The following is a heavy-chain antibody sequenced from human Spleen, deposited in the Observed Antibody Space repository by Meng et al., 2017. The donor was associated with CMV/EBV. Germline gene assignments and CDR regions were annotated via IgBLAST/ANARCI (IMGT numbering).Heavy chain of an antibody. CDR2: INHAGST. CDR1: DDSFTANF. Sequence: SETLSLTCAVYDDSFTANFWSWIRQSPVKGLEWIGEINHAGSTTYNPSLKSRVTISVDSSKKQFLLNLSSVTAADTGVYCCARGRSRSGTGYLGPWGQGTLVTVSS. J-gene: IGHJ5*02. CDR3: ARGRSRSGTGYLGP. V-gene: IGHV4-34*01. D-gene: IGHD3/OR15-3a*01.